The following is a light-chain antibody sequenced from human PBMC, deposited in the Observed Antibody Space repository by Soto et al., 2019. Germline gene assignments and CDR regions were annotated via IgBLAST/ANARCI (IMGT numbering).Light chain of an antibody. CDR1: SSDIGSHNY. CDR2: DVS. J-gene: IGLJ1*01. CDR3: SSYSSSSTPHA. V-gene: IGLV2-14*01. Sequence: QSVLTQPASVSGSPGQSITISCTGTSSDIGSHNYVSWYQQHPGKAPKLMIYDVSNRPSGVSNRFPGSKSGNTASLTISGLQAEDEADYYCSSYSSSSTPHAFGTGTRSPS.